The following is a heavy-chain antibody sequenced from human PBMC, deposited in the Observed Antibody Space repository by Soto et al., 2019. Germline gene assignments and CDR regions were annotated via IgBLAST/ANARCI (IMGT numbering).Heavy chain of an antibody. V-gene: IGHV3-74*01. D-gene: IGHD2-2*01. CDR2: INSDGSST. Sequence: RLYCAASGFTFGSYWMHWVRQAPGKGLVWVSRINSDGSSTSYADSVKGRFTISRDNAKNTLYLQMNSLRAEDTAVYYCARALLGYCSSTSCYGYYYYYYMDVWGKGTTVTVSS. CDR3: ARALLGYCSSTSCYGYYYYYYMDV. J-gene: IGHJ6*03. CDR1: GFTFGSYW.